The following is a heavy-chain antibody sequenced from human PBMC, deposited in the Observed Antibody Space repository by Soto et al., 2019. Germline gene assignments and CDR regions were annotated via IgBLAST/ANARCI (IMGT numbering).Heavy chain of an antibody. CDR3: AKDLVATIGGVLDY. D-gene: IGHD5-12*01. V-gene: IGHV3-30*18. CDR2: ISYDGSNK. CDR1: GFPFSSYW. Sequence: GGSLRLSCAASGFPFSSYWMHWVRQAPGKGLEWVAVISYDGSNKYYADSVKGRFTISRDNSKNTLYLQMDSLRAEDTAVYYCAKDLVATIGGVLDYWGQGTLVTVSS. J-gene: IGHJ4*02.